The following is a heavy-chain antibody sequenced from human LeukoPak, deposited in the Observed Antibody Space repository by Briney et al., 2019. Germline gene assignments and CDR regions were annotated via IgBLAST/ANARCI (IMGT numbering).Heavy chain of an antibody. Sequence: PGGSLRLSCAASGFTFSSYWMSWVRQAPGKGLEWVANIKQDGSEKYYVDSVKGRFTISRDNAKNSLYLQMNSLRAEDTAVYYCARLIRGQPSYGGNRLYYFDYWGQGTLVTVSS. CDR1: GFTFSSYW. J-gene: IGHJ4*02. CDR2: IKQDGSEK. V-gene: IGHV3-7*01. D-gene: IGHD4-23*01. CDR3: ARLIRGQPSYGGNRLYYFDY.